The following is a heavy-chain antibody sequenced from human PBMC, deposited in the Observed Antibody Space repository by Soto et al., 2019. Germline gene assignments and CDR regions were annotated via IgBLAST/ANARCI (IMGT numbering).Heavy chain of an antibody. CDR3: ARERYSYGPYYFDY. Sequence: PGGSLRLSCTASGFSFGAYAMSWVRQAPGKGLEWVGFIRGKAYGGTTEYAASVKGRFTISRDDSKSIAYLQMNSLKTEDTAVYYCARERYSYGPYYFDYRGQGTLVTVSS. CDR1: GFSFGAYA. J-gene: IGHJ4*02. D-gene: IGHD5-18*01. V-gene: IGHV3-49*04. CDR2: IRGKAYGGTT.